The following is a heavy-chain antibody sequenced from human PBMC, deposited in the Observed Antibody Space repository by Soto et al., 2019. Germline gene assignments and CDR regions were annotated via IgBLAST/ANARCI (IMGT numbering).Heavy chain of an antibody. J-gene: IGHJ4*02. CDR1: GFTFSSYS. CDR2: ISSSSSYI. CDR3: ARDGSGGDYGEFDY. Sequence: GGSLRLSCAASGFTFSSYSMNWVRQAPGKGLEWVSSISSSSSYIYYADSVKGRFTISRDNAKNSLYLQMNSLRAEDTAVYYCARDGSGGDYGEFDYWGQGTLVTVSS. D-gene: IGHD2-21*02. V-gene: IGHV3-21*01.